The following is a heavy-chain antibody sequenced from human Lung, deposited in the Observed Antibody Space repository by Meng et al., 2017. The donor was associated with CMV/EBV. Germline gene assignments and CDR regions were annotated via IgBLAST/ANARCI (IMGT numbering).Heavy chain of an antibody. Sequence: SLKISCAASGFTFSSYWMSWVRQAPGKGLEWVANIKQDGSEKYYVDSVKGRFTISRDNAKNSLYLQMNSLRAEDTAFYYCARGYLGGPVDYWGQGTLVTVSS. CDR3: ARGYLGGPVDY. CDR2: IKQDGSEK. V-gene: IGHV3-7*03. D-gene: IGHD1-1*01. CDR1: GFTFSSYW. J-gene: IGHJ4*02.